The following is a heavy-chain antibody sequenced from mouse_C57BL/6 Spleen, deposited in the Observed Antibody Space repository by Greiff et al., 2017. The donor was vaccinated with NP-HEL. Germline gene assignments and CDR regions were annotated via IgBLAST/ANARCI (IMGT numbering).Heavy chain of an antibody. D-gene: IGHD2-3*01. CDR3: AREGTPDGYYGFYYYAMDY. Sequence: QVQLLQPGTELVKPGASVKLSCKASGYTFTSYWMHWVKQRPGQGLEWIGNINPSNGGTNYNEKFKSKATLTVDKSSSTAYMQLSSLTSEDSAVYYCAREGTPDGYYGFYYYAMDYWGQGTSVTVSS. V-gene: IGHV1-53*01. CDR2: INPSNGGT. J-gene: IGHJ4*01. CDR1: GYTFTSYW.